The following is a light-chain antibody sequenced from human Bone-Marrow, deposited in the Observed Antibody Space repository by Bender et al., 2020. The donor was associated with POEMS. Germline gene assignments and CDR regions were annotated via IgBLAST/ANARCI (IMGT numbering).Light chain of an antibody. CDR1: TIGTQG. J-gene: IGLJ3*02. V-gene: IGLV3-21*02. Sequence: SYVLTQPPSVSVAPGQTARITCGGDTIGTQGVNWYQQTAGQAPVLVVFNDGDRPSGIPERFSGSSSGTTVTLTISGAQVEDEGDYYCQSYDNSLGGWVFGGGTKLTVL. CDR3: QSYDNSLGGWV. CDR2: NDG.